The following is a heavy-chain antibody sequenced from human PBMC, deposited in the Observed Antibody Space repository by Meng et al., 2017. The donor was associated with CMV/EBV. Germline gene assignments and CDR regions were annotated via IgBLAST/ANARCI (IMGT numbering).Heavy chain of an antibody. J-gene: IGHJ3*02. Sequence: SETLSLTCTVSGGSISSYYWSWIRQPPGKGLEWIGYIYYSGSTNYNPPLKSRVTISVDTSKNQFSLKLSSVTAADTAVYYCARGYSSSWHVSAFDIWGQGTMVTVSS. V-gene: IGHV4-59*01. D-gene: IGHD6-13*01. CDR3: ARGYSSSWHVSAFDI. CDR2: IYYSGST. CDR1: GGSISSYY.